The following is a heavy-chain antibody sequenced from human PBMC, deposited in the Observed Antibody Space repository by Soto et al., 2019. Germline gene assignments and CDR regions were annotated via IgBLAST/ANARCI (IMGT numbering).Heavy chain of an antibody. J-gene: IGHJ4*02. V-gene: IGHV4-39*01. D-gene: IGHD3-10*01. Sequence: SDTLSLTCTVSGGSISSSSYYWVCIRQPPGKGLWCIGSIYYSGSTYYNPSLKSRVTISVDTSKNQFSLKLSSVTAADTAVYYCASQTPDYYGSGSYYRRIYYFDYWGQGTLVTVSS. CDR1: GGSISSSSYY. CDR3: ASQTPDYYGSGSYYRRIYYFDY. CDR2: IYYSGST.